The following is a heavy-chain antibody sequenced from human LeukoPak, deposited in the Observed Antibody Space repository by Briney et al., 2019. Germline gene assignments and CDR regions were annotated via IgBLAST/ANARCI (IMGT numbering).Heavy chain of an antibody. CDR2: MNPNSGNT. CDR3: ARDRELYYYYYGMDV. CDR1: GYTFTSYD. Sequence: GASVKVSCKASGYTFTSYDINWVRQATGQGLEWMGWMNPNSGNTGYAQKFQGRVTMTRNTSISTAYMELSSLRSEDTAVYYCARDRELYYYYYGMDVWGQGTTVTVSS. J-gene: IGHJ6*02. V-gene: IGHV1-8*01. D-gene: IGHD1-1*01.